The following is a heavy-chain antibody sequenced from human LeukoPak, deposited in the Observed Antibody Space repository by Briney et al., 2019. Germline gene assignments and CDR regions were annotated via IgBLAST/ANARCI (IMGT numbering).Heavy chain of an antibody. CDR1: GFTFSSYE. CDR2: ISSSGSTI. J-gene: IGHJ1*01. Sequence: GGSLRHSCAASGFTFSSYEMNWVRQAPGKGLEWVSYISSSGSTIYYADSVRGRFTISRDNAKNSLYLQMNSLRAEDTAVYYCARQYYYDSSGYYDAYFQHWGQGTLVTVSS. V-gene: IGHV3-48*03. D-gene: IGHD3-22*01. CDR3: ARQYYYDSSGYYDAYFQH.